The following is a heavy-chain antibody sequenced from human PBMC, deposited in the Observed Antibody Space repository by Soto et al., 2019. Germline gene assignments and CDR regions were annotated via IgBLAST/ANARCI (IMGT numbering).Heavy chain of an antibody. CDR1: GGTFSSYT. Sequence: QVQLVQSGAEVKKPGSSVKVSCKASGGTFSSYTISWVRQAPGQGLEWMGRIIPILGIANYAQKFQGRVTITADKSTSIGYRELSSLRSEDTGVYYCARGSIYGVGYQYGMDVWGQGTTVTVSS. CDR2: IIPILGIA. CDR3: ARGSIYGVGYQYGMDV. V-gene: IGHV1-69*02. J-gene: IGHJ6*02. D-gene: IGHD2-8*02.